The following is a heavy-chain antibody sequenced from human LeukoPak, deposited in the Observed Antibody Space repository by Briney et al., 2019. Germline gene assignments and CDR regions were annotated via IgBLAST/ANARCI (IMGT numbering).Heavy chain of an antibody. J-gene: IGHJ6*02. CDR3: ARVRYYGSGTYYHYYGMDV. CDR2: IYYSGST. D-gene: IGHD3-10*01. V-gene: IGHV4-31*03. Sequence: SETVSLTCSVSGGSISSGGYYWSWIRQHPGEGLEWIGYIYYSGSTYYNPSLKSRVTISVDTSENQFSLKLGSVTAADTAVYYCARVRYYGSGTYYHYYGMDVWGQGTTVTVSS. CDR1: GGSISSGGYY.